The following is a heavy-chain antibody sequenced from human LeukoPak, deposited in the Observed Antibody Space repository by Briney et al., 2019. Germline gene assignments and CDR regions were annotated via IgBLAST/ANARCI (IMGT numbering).Heavy chain of an antibody. CDR1: GFTFSGSA. CDR3: TRLVDAFDI. Sequence: GGSLKLSCEASGFTFSGSAMHWVRQASGKGLEWVGRIRSKTNSYATAYAESVKGRFTIFRDDSKNTAYLQMNSLKTEDTAVYYCTRLVDAFDIWGQGTMVTVSS. J-gene: IGHJ3*02. CDR2: IRSKTNSYAT. V-gene: IGHV3-73*01.